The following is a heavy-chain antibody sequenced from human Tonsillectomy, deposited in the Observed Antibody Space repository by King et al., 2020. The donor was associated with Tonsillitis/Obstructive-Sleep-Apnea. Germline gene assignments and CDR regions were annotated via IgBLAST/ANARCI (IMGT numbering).Heavy chain of an antibody. CDR3: ARDEGEIVGRPYYYYYMDV. J-gene: IGHJ6*03. V-gene: IGHV1-3*01. D-gene: IGHD2-15*01. CDR2: INAGNGNT. Sequence: QLVQSGAEVKKPGASVKVYCKASGYTFTNYAMHWVRQAPGQRLEWMGWINAGNGNTKYSQTFQGRVTITRDTSASTAYMELSSLRSEDTAVYYCARDEGEIVGRPYYYYYMDVWGKGTTVTVSS. CDR1: GYTFTNYA.